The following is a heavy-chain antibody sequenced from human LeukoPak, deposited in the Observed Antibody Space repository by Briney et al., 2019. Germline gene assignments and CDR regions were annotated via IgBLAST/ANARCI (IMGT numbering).Heavy chain of an antibody. CDR1: GFTFSSYA. D-gene: IGHD3-22*01. J-gene: IGHJ4*02. CDR3: ARDRYYYDSSGYYFGY. V-gene: IGHV3-23*01. Sequence: YPGGSLRLSCAASGFTFSSYAMSWVRQAPGKGLEWVSAISGSGGSTYYADSVKGRFTISRDNSKNTLYLQMNSLRAEDTAVYYCARDRYYYDSSGYYFGYWGQGTLVTVSS. CDR2: ISGSGGST.